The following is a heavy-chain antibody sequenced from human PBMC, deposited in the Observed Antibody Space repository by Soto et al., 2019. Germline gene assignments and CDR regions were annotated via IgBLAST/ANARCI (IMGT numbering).Heavy chain of an antibody. D-gene: IGHD3-10*02. CDR1: GGSISSYY. V-gene: IGHV4-59*12. J-gene: IGHJ5*02. CDR2: IYYSGST. Sequence: PSETLSLTCTVSGGSISSYYWSWIRQPPGKGLEWIGYIYYSGSTNYNPSLKSRVTISVDTSKNQFSLKLSSVTAADTAVYYCARAGRIVRGVIIYNWFDPGAREPWSPSPQ. CDR3: ARAGRIVRGVIIYNWFDP.